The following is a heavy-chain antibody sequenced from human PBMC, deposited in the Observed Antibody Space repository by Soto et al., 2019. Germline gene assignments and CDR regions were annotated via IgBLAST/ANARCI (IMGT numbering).Heavy chain of an antibody. V-gene: IGHV3-48*02. CDR3: AREPYDYVWGSPQFDY. CDR2: ISSSGSTI. CDR1: GFTFSSYS. D-gene: IGHD3-16*01. J-gene: IGHJ4*02. Sequence: GGSLRLSCAASGFTFSSYSMNWVRQAPGKGLEWVSYISSSGSTIYYADSVKGRFTISRDNAKNSLYLQMNSLRDEDTAVYYCAREPYDYVWGSPQFDYWGQGTLVTVSS.